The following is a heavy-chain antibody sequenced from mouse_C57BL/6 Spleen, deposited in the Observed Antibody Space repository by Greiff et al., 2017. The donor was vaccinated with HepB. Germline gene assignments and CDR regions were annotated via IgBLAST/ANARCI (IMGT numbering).Heavy chain of an antibody. CDR3: ARGAVVEDYAMDY. V-gene: IGHV1-82*01. J-gene: IGHJ4*01. CDR2: IYPGDGDT. CDR1: GYAFSSSW. D-gene: IGHD1-1*01. Sequence: QVQLQQSGPELVKPGASVKISCKASGYAFSSSWMNWVKQRPGKGLEWIGRIYPGDGDTNYNGKFKGKATLTADKSSSTAYMQLSSLTSEDSAVYFCARGAVVEDYAMDYWGQGTSVTVSS.